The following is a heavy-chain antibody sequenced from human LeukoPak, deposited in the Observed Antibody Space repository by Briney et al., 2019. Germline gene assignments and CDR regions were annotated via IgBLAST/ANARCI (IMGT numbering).Heavy chain of an antibody. CDR2: INPNSGGT. D-gene: IGHD2-2*01. J-gene: IGHJ4*02. CDR1: GYTFTGYY. V-gene: IGHV1-2*02. CDR3: ARGTEEVPAAIDY. Sequence: ASVKVSCKASGYTFTGYYMHWVRQAPGQGLEWMGWINPNSGGTNYAQKFQGRVTMTRDTSISTAYMELSRLRSDDTAVYYCARGTEEVPAAIDYWGQGTLVTVSS.